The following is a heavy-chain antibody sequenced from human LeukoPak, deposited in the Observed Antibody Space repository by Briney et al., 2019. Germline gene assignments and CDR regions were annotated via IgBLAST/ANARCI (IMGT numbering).Heavy chain of an antibody. Sequence: GGSLRLSCAASGFTFSSYSMNWVRQAPGMGLEWVSSISSSSSYIYYADSVQGRFTISRDNAKNSLYLQMNSLRAEDTAVYYCARDPGFGDNWFDPWGQGTLVTVSS. J-gene: IGHJ5*02. CDR2: ISSSSSYI. CDR3: ARDPGFGDNWFDP. D-gene: IGHD3-10*01. CDR1: GFTFSSYS. V-gene: IGHV3-21*01.